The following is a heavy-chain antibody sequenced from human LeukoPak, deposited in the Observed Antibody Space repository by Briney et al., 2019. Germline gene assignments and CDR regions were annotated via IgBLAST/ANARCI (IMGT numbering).Heavy chain of an antibody. CDR3: ARDPKHKDYGDYADWFDP. J-gene: IGHJ5*02. CDR2: INPNSGGT. V-gene: IGHV1-2*02. CDR1: GYTFTGYY. D-gene: IGHD4-17*01. Sequence: ASVKVSCKASGYTFTGYYMHWVRQASGQGLEWMGWINPNSGGTNYAQKFQGRVTMTRDTSISTAYMELSRLRSDDTAVYYCARDPKHKDYGDYADWFDPWGQGTLVTVSS.